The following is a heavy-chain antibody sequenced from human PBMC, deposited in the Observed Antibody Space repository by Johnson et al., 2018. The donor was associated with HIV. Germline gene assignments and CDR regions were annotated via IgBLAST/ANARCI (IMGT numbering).Heavy chain of an antibody. V-gene: IGHV3-43D*03. Sequence: EVQLVESGGVVVQPGGSLRLSCVASGFTFADFAMHWVRQAPGKGLEWVSLLSWDGGRTYYADSVKGRFTISRDNRKNSLYLQMNSLRPEDTALYYCAKDPPGSWGQGTMVIVSS. CDR2: LSWDGGRT. CDR1: GFTFADFA. D-gene: IGHD1-26*01. J-gene: IGHJ3*01. CDR3: AKDPPGS.